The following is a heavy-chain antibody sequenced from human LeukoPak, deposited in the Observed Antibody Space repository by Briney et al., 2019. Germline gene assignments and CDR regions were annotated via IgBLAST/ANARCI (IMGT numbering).Heavy chain of an antibody. CDR1: GYTFTSYA. D-gene: IGHD3-10*01. CDR2: INTNTGNP. V-gene: IGHV7-4-1*02. CDR3: ASSIGGSGSSALGY. J-gene: IGHJ4*02. Sequence: ASVKVSCKASGYTFTSYAMNWVRQAPGQGLEWMGWINTNTGNPTYAQGFTGRFVFSLDTSVSTAYLQISSLKAEDTAVYYCASSIGGSGSSALGYWGQGTLVTVSS.